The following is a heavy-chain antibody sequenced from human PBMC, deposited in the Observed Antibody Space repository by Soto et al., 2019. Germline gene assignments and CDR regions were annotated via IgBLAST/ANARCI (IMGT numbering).Heavy chain of an antibody. CDR1: VYSFTNYW. J-gene: IGHJ4*02. CDR2: FYPGDSDT. V-gene: IGHV5-51*01. D-gene: IGHD1-26*01. CDR3: ARGSGSYAAGFDY. Sequence: PGESLKISCKGSVYSFTNYWVAWVRQMPGKGLEWMGVFYPGDSDTRYSPSFQGQVTISGDKSISTAYLQWSGLQASDTAMYYCARGSGSYAAGFDYWGPGTLVTVSS.